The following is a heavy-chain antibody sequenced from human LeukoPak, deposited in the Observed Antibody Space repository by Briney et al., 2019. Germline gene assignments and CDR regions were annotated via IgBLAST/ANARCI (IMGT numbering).Heavy chain of an antibody. Sequence: GGSLRLSCAASGFTFSNYGMHWVRPAPGKGLEWVAVIWYDGNNKYYADSVKGRFTISRDNSKNTLYLQMNSLRAEDTAVYYCARDRWSSTSYNDYWGQGTLVTVSS. CDR3: ARDRWSSTSYNDY. CDR2: IWYDGNNK. CDR1: GFTFSNYG. J-gene: IGHJ4*02. D-gene: IGHD2-2*01. V-gene: IGHV3-33*01.